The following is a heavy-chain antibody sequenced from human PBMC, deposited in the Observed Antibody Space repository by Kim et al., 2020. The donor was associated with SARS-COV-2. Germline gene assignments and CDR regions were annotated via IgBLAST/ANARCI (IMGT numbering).Heavy chain of an antibody. Sequence: TAYADSMKGQLTIPRDKAKTTLYLQMNSLRVEDTAVYYCARGGLPGALDYWGQGTLVTVSS. J-gene: IGHJ4*02. D-gene: IGHD3-16*01. CDR2: T. V-gene: IGHV3-74*03. CDR3: ARGGLPGALDY.